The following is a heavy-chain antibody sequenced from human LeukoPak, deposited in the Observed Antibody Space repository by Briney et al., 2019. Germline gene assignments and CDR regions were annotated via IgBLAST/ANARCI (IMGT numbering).Heavy chain of an antibody. J-gene: IGHJ4*02. D-gene: IGHD3-9*01. CDR3: LLRYFDWPHAGFDY. V-gene: IGHV1-69*13. CDR1: GYTFTGYY. Sequence: ASVKVSCKASGYTFTGYYMHWVRQAPGQGLEWMGGIIPIFGTANYAQKFQGRVTITADESTSTAYMELSSLRSEDTAVYYCLLRYFDWPHAGFDYWGQGTLVTVSS. CDR2: IIPIFGTA.